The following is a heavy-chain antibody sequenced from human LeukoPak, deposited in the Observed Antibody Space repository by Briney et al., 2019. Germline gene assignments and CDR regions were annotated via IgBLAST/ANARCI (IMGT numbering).Heavy chain of an antibody. CDR3: ARAPGIAVAGTGADY. V-gene: IGHV4-31*03. CDR1: GGSISSGGYY. J-gene: IGHJ4*02. CDR2: IHYSGST. D-gene: IGHD6-19*01. Sequence: SETLSFTCTVSGGSISSGGYYWSWIRQHPGKGLEWIGYIHYSGSTYYNPFLKSRVTISVDTSKNQFSLKLSSVTAADTAVYYCARAPGIAVAGTGADYWGQGTLVTVSS.